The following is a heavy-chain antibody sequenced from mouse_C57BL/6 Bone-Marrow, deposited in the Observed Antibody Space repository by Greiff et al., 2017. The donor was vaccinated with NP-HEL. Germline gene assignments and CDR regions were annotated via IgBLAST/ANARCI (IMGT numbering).Heavy chain of an antibody. CDR1: GYSFTSYW. CDR3: VRDSGYAYDY. J-gene: IGHJ2*01. D-gene: IGHD3-2*02. CDR2: INPSNGGT. V-gene: IGHV1-53*01. Sequence: QVQLKQPGTDLVKPGASVKLSCTASGYSFTSYWMHWVQQRPGQGLEWSGNINPSNGGTNYNEKFKSKAILTVDKSSSTAYMQLSSLTSEDAAVYYCVRDSGYAYDYWGQGTTLTVSS.